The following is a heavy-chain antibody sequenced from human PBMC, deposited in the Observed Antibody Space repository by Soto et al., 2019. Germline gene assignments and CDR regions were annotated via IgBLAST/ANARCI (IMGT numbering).Heavy chain of an antibody. J-gene: IGHJ4*02. Sequence: GGSLRLSCAASGFTFSSYAMSWVRQAPGKGLEWVSAISGSGGSTYYADSVKGRSTFSRDNSKNTLYLQMNSLRAEDTAVYYCAKGYSSSSTYYFDYWGQGTLVTVSS. CDR2: ISGSGGST. D-gene: IGHD6-6*01. V-gene: IGHV3-23*01. CDR3: AKGYSSSSTYYFDY. CDR1: GFTFSSYA.